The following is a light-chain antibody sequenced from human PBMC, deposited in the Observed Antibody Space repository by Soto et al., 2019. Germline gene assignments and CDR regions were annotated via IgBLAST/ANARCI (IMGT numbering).Light chain of an antibody. CDR2: GAS. CDR1: QSVSSSY. J-gene: IGKJ5*01. Sequence: EIVLTQSPATLSLSPGERVTLSCRASQSVSSSYLAWYQQKPGQAPRLLIYGASSRATGIPARFSGSGSGTDFTLTISSLEAEDFAVYYGQQRSNWPPITFGQGTRLEIK. CDR3: QQRSNWPPIT. V-gene: IGKV3-11*01.